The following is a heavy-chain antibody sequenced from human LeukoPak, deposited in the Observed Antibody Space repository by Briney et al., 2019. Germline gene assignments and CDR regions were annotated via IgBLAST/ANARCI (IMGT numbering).Heavy chain of an antibody. J-gene: IGHJ5*02. Sequence: GGSLRLSCAGSGSNYRDYFMSWIRQAPGKGLEWVSYISSSGSTIYYADSVKGRFTISRDNAKNSPYLQMNSLGAEDTAVYYCARDRYDFWSGSPSPAWGQGTLVTVYS. V-gene: IGHV3-11*04. CDR1: GSNYRDYF. CDR2: ISSSGSTI. D-gene: IGHD3-3*01. CDR3: ARDRYDFWSGSPSPA.